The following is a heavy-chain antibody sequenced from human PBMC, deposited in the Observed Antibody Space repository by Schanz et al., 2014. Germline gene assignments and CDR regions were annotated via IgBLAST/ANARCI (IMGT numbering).Heavy chain of an antibody. V-gene: IGHV3-11*01. CDR3: ARENLNWEAFDI. CDR1: GFTFSDVY. J-gene: IGHJ3*02. Sequence: VQLVESGGGLVEPGGSLRLSCSGSGFTFSDVYMNWIRQAPGKGLEWLSYISRDGTTSYYADSVKGRFTISRDNAKNSLYLEMTSLRGEDTAVYYCARENLNWEAFDIWGQGTVVTVSS. CDR2: ISRDGTTS. D-gene: IGHD7-27*01.